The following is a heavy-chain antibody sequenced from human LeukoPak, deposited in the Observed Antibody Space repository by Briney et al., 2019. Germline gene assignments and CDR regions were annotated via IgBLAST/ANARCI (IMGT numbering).Heavy chain of an antibody. CDR3: ARDHYSSSWYSWSY. J-gene: IGHJ4*02. CDR2: IIPIFGTA. CDR1: GGTFSSHA. Sequence: GASVKVSCKASGGTFSSHAISWVRQAPGQGLEWMGGIIPIFGTANYAQKFQGRVTITADESTSTAYMELSSLRSEDTAVYYCARDHYSSSWYSWSYWGQGTLVTVSS. V-gene: IGHV1-69*13. D-gene: IGHD6-13*01.